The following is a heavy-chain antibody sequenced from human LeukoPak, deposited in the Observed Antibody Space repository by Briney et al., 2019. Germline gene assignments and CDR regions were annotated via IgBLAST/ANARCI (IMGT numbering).Heavy chain of an antibody. J-gene: IGHJ3*02. D-gene: IGHD6-13*01. Sequence: GGSLRLSCAASGFTFDDYVMHWVRQAPGKGLEWVSGISWNSGSIGYADSVKGRFTISRDNSKNTLYLQMNSLRAEDTAVYYCARGSSSWSQFRIWGQGTMVTVSS. CDR2: ISWNSGSI. CDR1: GFTFDDYV. CDR3: ARGSSSWSQFRI. V-gene: IGHV3-9*01.